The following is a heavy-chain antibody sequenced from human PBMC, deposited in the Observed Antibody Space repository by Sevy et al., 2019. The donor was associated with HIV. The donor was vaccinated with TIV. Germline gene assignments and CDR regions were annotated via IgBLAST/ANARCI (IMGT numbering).Heavy chain of an antibody. CDR2: IRRKSYGGTT. D-gene: IGHD6-19*01. CDR1: GFTFGDYA. CDR3: SREITRYSNGWHNDAFDV. J-gene: IGHJ3*01. V-gene: IGHV3-49*04. Sequence: GGSLILSCIASGFTFGDYAMSWVRQAPGKGLEWVGFIRRKSYGGTTDYAASVKGRFTISRDDSNNTAYLQMNSLKTEDTAVYYCSREITRYSNGWHNDAFDVRGQGTMVTVSS.